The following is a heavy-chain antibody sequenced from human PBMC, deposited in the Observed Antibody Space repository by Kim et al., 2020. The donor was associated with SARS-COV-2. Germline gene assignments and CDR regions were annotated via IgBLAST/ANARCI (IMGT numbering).Heavy chain of an antibody. Sequence: SETLCLTCTVSGGSISSSSHYWGWIRQTPGKGLEWIGTIHYSGSTYYNPSLKSRVTISLDTSKNQFSLKLSSGTAADTAVYYCAGLSFGSSGSYYGGFDYWGQGTLVSVSS. CDR3: AGLSFGSSGSYYGGFDY. D-gene: IGHD3-22*01. J-gene: IGHJ4*02. CDR1: GGSISSSSHY. V-gene: IGHV4-39*01. CDR2: IHYSGST.